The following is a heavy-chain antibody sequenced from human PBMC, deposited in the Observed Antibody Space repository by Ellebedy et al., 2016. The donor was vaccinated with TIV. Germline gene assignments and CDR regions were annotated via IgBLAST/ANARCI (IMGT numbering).Heavy chain of an antibody. CDR2: IYDSGST. CDR1: GCSISTGDYY. CDR3: AAGYYYGSGSYLKPDAFDI. J-gene: IGHJ3*02. Sequence: MPSETLSLSCTVSGCSISTGDYYWSWIRQHPGKGLEWTWFIYDSGSTYYNPSLKSLLTISVDTSKNQFSLKLSSVTAADTALYYCAAGYYYGSGSYLKPDAFDIWGQGTMVTVSS. D-gene: IGHD3-10*01. V-gene: IGHV4-31*01.